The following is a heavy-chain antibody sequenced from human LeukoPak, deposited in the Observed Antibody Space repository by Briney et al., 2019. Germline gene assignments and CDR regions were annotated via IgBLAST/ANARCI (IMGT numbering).Heavy chain of an antibody. CDR3: AKRGNTISFFDP. CDR2: IGGSGRSA. J-gene: IGHJ5*02. V-gene: IGHV3-23*01. CDR1: GFTFSSYA. D-gene: IGHD5-24*01. Sequence: GGSLRLSCAASGFTFSSYAMSWVRQAPGKGLEWVSAIGGSGRSAYYADSVKGRFTIPRDNSKNTLYLEMNSLRADDTAVYYCAKRGNTISFFDPWGQGTLVTVSS.